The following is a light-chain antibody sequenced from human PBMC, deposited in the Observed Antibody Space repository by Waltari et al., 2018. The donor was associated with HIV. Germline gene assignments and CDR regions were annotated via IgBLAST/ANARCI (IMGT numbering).Light chain of an antibody. CDR2: EVS. V-gene: IGLV2-14*01. CDR1: SFDVGEYNY. J-gene: IGLJ3*02. CDR3: ISYRSGFTLM. Sequence: QSALTQPASASGSPGQSITISCTRPSFDVGEYNYFYWDHQHQGKAPKLLIYEVSHRPSWVSNRFSGSKSGNTASLTISGLQAEDEDDYYCISYRSGFTLMFGGGTKLTVL.